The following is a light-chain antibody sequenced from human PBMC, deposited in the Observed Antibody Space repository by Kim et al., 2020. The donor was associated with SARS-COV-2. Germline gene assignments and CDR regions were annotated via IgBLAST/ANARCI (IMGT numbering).Light chain of an antibody. J-gene: IGKJ2*01. CDR2: GAS. CDR1: QGISDY. Sequence: SASVGDRVPITCRASQGISDYLAWYQQKPGKVPKLLIHGASTLRSGVPSRFSGSGSGTDFTLTISSLQPEDVATYYCQKYNSVPYTFGQGTKLEI. CDR3: QKYNSVPYT. V-gene: IGKV1-27*01.